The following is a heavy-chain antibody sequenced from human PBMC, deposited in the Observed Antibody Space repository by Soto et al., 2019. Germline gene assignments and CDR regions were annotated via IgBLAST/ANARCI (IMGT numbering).Heavy chain of an antibody. Sequence: SETLSLTCTVSGGSIYNHYWSWVRQPPGKGLEWIGYIYYSGSTYYNPSLKSRVTISVDTSKNQFSLKLSSVTAADTAVYYCAREPYYYDSSGYHQAYYFDYWGQGTLVTVSS. CDR1: GGSIYNHY. CDR2: IYYSGST. V-gene: IGHV4-59*11. CDR3: AREPYYYDSSGYHQAYYFDY. D-gene: IGHD3-22*01. J-gene: IGHJ4*02.